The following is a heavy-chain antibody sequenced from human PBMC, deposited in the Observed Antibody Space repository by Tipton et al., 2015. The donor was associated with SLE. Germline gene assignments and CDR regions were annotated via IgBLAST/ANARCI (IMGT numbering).Heavy chain of an antibody. CDR2: IYYSGSP. J-gene: IGHJ3*02. V-gene: IGHV4-31*03. D-gene: IGHD3-16*01. Sequence: TLSLTCTVSGGSISSGGYYWSWIRQHPGKGLEWIGYIYYSGSPYYNPPLKSRVTISVDTSKNQFSLKLSSVTAADTAVYYCARGVGGAFDSWRQGPMVTVSS. CDR1: GGSISSGGYY. CDR3: ARGVGGAFDS.